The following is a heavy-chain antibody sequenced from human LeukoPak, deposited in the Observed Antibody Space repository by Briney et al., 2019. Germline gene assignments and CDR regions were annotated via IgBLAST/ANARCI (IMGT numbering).Heavy chain of an antibody. J-gene: IGHJ6*02. CDR1: GFTFSSYG. V-gene: IGHV3-30*18. CDR2: ISYDGSNK. D-gene: IGHD5-18*01. Sequence: PGGSLRLSCAASGFTFSSYGMHWVRQAPGKGLEWVAVISYDGSNKYYADSVKGRFTISRDNSKNTLYLQMNSLRAEDTAVYYCAKDEHTAMLPSPYGMDVWGQGTTVTVSS. CDR3: AKDEHTAMLPSPYGMDV.